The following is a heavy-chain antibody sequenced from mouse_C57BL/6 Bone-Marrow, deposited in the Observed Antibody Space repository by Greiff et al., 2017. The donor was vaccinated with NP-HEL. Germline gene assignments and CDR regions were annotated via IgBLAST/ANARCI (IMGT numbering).Heavy chain of an antibody. D-gene: IGHD1-1*01. CDR1: GFTFSSYA. V-gene: IGHV5-4*03. J-gene: IGHJ3*01. CDR2: ISAGGGYT. Sequence: EVKLVESGGGLVKPGGSLKLSCAASGFTFSSYAMSWVRQTPEKRLEWVATISAGGGYTYYPDNLKGRSTISTDTATNNLYLQLSHLTSEDTAMYYCARIYAQAWLAYWGQGTLVTVSA. CDR3: ARIYAQAWLAY.